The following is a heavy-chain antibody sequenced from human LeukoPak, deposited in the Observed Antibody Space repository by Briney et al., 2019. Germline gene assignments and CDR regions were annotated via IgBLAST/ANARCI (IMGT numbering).Heavy chain of an antibody. Sequence: GSSVKVSCKASGGTFSSYAISWVRQAPGQGLEWMGGIIPIFGTANYAQKFQGRVTITADESTSTAYMELSSLRSEDTAVYYCARDRRLYVFDQLPKNNWFDPWGQGTLVTVSS. CDR3: ARDRRLYVFDQLPKNNWFDP. J-gene: IGHJ5*02. CDR1: GGTFSSYA. D-gene: IGHD2-2*01. V-gene: IGHV1-69*01. CDR2: IIPIFGTA.